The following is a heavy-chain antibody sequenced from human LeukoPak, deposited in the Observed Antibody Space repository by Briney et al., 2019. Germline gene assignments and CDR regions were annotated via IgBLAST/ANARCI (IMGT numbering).Heavy chain of an antibody. J-gene: IGHJ6*04. Sequence: GGSLRLSCAASGFTFSSYAMSWVRQAPGKGLEWVANIKQDGSEKYYVDSVKGRFTISRDNAKNSLCLQMNSLRAEDTAVYYCARADGMDVWGKGTTVTVSS. CDR2: IKQDGSEK. CDR3: ARADGMDV. V-gene: IGHV3-7*03. CDR1: GFTFSSYA.